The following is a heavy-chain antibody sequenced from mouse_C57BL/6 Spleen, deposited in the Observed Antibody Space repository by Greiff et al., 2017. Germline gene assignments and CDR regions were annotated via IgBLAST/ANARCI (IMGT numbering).Heavy chain of an antibody. CDR2: IDPEDGET. J-gene: IGHJ4*01. Sequence: VQLQQSGAELVKPGASVKLSCTASGFNIKDYYMHWVKQRTEQGLEWIGRIDPEDGETKYAPKFRGKATITANPSSNTAYLQLSSLTSEDTAVYYCAHPCSLYAMDYWGQGTSVTVSS. CDR3: AHPCSLYAMDY. CDR1: GFNIKDYY. V-gene: IGHV14-2*01.